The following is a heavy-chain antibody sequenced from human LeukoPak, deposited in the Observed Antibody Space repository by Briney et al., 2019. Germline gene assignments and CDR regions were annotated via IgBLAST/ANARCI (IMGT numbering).Heavy chain of an antibody. V-gene: IGHV3-66*01. J-gene: IGHJ4*02. CDR2: IYSGGST. D-gene: IGHD6-19*01. Sequence: GGSLRLSCAASGFTVSSNYMSWVRQAPGKGLEWVSVIYSGGSTYYADSVKGRFTISRVNSKNTLYLQMNSLRAEDTAVYYCARFIAVAGRFDYWGQGTLVTVSS. CDR1: GFTVSSNY. CDR3: ARFIAVAGRFDY.